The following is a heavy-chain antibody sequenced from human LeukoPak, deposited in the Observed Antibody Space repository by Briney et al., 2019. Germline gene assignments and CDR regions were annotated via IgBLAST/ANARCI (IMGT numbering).Heavy chain of an antibody. J-gene: IGHJ4*02. D-gene: IGHD6-19*01. CDR3: ARVRDHPGIAVGGIDY. V-gene: IGHV3-21*01. CDR2: ISTSSSYL. Sequence: GGSLRLSCEVSGFSLSNYWMQWVRQAPGRGLEWVSSISTSSSYLYSADSVKGRFTISRDNAKKSLYLQMNSLRAEDTAVYYCARVRDHPGIAVGGIDYWGQGTLVTVSS. CDR1: GFSLSNYW.